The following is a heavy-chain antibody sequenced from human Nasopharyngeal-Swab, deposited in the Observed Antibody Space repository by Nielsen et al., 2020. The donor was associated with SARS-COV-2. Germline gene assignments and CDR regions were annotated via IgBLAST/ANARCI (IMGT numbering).Heavy chain of an antibody. V-gene: IGHV4-31*02. CDR3: ASYLGYCSGGSCYSLFDY. Sequence: WIRKPPGKGLEWIGYIYYNGSTYYNPSLKSRVNISPDTSKNQFSLKLSSVTAADTAVYYCASYLGYCSGGSCYSLFDYWGQGTLVTVSS. D-gene: IGHD2-15*01. CDR2: IYYNGST. J-gene: IGHJ4*02.